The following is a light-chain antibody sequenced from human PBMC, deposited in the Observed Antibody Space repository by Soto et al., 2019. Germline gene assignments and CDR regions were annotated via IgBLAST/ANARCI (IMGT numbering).Light chain of an antibody. CDR3: QSYDSSLSGVV. V-gene: IGLV1-40*01. Sequence: QSVLTQPPSVSGAPGQRVTISCTGSSSNIGAGYDVHWYQQLPGTAPKLLIYGNNNRPSGVPDRFSRSKSGTSASLAITGLQAEDEADYYCQSYDSSLSGVVFGGGTKLTVL. CDR1: SSNIGAGYD. J-gene: IGLJ2*01. CDR2: GNN.